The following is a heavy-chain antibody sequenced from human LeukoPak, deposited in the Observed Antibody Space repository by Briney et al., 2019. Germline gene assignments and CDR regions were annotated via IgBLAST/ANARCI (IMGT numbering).Heavy chain of an antibody. CDR2: ISGSGGST. CDR3: VKPGVLEAFDI. CDR1: GFTFSSYG. J-gene: IGHJ3*02. V-gene: IGHV3-23*01. D-gene: IGHD3-3*02. Sequence: PGGSLRLSCAASGFTFSSYGMHWVRQAPGKGLEWVSAISGSGGSTYYGDSVKGRFTISRDNSKNTLYLQMNSLRAEDTAVYYCVKPGVLEAFDIWGQGTMVTVSS.